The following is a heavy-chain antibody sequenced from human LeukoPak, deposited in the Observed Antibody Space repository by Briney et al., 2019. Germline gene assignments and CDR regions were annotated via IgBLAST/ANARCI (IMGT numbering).Heavy chain of an antibody. CDR3: AKEGYCSSTSCYSFDY. J-gene: IGHJ4*02. CDR2: ISSSSSYT. CDR1: GFTFSSYS. V-gene: IGHV3-21*01. D-gene: IGHD2-2*01. Sequence: GGSLRLSCAASGFTFSSYSMNWVRQAPGKGLEWVSSISSSSSYTYYADSVKGRFTISRDNAKNSLYLQMNSLRAEDTAVYYCAKEGYCSSTSCYSFDYWGQGTLVTVSS.